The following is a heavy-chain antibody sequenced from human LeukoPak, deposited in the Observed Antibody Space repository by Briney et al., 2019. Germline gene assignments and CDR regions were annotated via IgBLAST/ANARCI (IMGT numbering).Heavy chain of an antibody. CDR1: GYTFSSYG. CDR3: ARAGSVLTGYYPAEYFQH. V-gene: IGHV1-18*01. J-gene: IGHJ1*01. Sequence: ASVKVSCKASGYTFSSYGISWVRQAPGQGLEWMGWISTYNGNTNYAQKLRGRVTMTTDTSTSTAYMELRSLTSDDTAVYYCARAGSVLTGYYPAEYFQHWGQGTLVTVSS. D-gene: IGHD3-9*01. CDR2: ISTYNGNT.